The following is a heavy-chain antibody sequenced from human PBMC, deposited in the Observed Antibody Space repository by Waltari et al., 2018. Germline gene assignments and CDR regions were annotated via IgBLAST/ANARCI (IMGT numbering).Heavy chain of an antibody. CDR1: GVSIISNEW. D-gene: IGHD3-16*02. CDR3: ARDHEYRQNVWAFDY. J-gene: IGHJ4*02. V-gene: IGHV4-4*02. CDR2: SHHGGRI. Sequence: QVQLRESGPGLLKPSETLSLTCTVSGVSIISNEWWNWVRQSPGQGLEWIGESHHGGRINYNPSRKSRVTISLDKSNNQVSLYMKSVTAADTAIYYCARDHEYRQNVWAFDYWGQGTLLSVSS.